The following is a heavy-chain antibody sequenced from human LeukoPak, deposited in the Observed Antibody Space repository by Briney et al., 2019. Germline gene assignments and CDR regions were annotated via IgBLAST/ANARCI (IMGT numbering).Heavy chain of an antibody. Sequence: PGGSLRLSCTVSGFTVSTNSMSWVRQAPGKGLEWVSFIYSDNTHYSDSVKGRFTISRDNSKNTLYLQMNSLRAEDTAVYYCARYLYSYGYRYYYYYYMDVWGKGTTVTVSS. CDR3: ARYLYSYGYRYYYYYYMDV. J-gene: IGHJ6*03. CDR1: GFTVSTNS. V-gene: IGHV3-53*01. CDR2: IYSDNT. D-gene: IGHD5-18*01.